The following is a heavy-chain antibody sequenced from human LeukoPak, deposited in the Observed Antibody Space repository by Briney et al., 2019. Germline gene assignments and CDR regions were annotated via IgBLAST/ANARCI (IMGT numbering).Heavy chain of an antibody. J-gene: IGHJ6*03. D-gene: IGHD1-26*01. V-gene: IGHV4-39*07. CDR1: GGSISSSSYY. CDR2: IYYSGST. CDR3: ARGRETSIGYYYYYYMDV. Sequence: SETLSLTCTVSGGSISSSSYYWGWIRQPPGKGLEWIGSIYYSGSTYYNPSLKSRVTISVDTSKNQFSLKLSSVTAADTAVYYCARGRETSIGYYYYYYMDVWGKGTTVTVSS.